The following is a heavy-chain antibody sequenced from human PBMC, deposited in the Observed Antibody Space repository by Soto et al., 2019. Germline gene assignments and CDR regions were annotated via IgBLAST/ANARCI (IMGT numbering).Heavy chain of an antibody. CDR3: ARDDSGWPSRRGMDV. V-gene: IGHV3-21*01. Sequence: GGSLRLSCAASGFTFSSYSMNWVRQAPGKGLEWVSSISSSSSYIYYADSVKGRFTISRDNAKNSLYLQMNSLRAEDTAVYYCARDDSGWPSRRGMDVWGQGTTVTVSS. CDR2: ISSSSSYI. CDR1: GFTFSSYS. J-gene: IGHJ6*02. D-gene: IGHD6-19*01.